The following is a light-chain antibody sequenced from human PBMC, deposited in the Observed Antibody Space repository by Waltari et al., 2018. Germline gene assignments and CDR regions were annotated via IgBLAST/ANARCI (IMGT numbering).Light chain of an antibody. Sequence: DIQMTQSPSSLSASVGDRVTITCRASQGISNHLAWYQHKPGKAPKLLIYDESTLHSGDPSRFSGSGSGTDFTLTISSLQPEDVATYYCQNYNSAPPFTFGPGTKVDIK. CDR2: DES. J-gene: IGKJ3*01. CDR1: QGISNH. CDR3: QNYNSAPPFT. V-gene: IGKV1-27*01.